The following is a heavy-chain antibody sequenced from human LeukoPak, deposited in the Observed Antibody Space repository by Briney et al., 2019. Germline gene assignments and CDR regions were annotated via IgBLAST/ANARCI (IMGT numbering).Heavy chain of an antibody. CDR2: ISYDGSNK. D-gene: IGHD3-9*01. J-gene: IGHJ6*02. CDR1: GFTFSSYA. V-gene: IGHV3-30-3*01. CDR3: ARDYGNDILTGYVPYYYYGMDV. Sequence: GGSLRLSCAASGFTFSSYAMHWVRQAPGKGLEWVAVISYDGSNKYYADSVKGRFTISRDNSKNTLYLQMNSLRAEDTAVYYCARDYGNDILTGYVPYYYYGMDVWGQGTTVTVSS.